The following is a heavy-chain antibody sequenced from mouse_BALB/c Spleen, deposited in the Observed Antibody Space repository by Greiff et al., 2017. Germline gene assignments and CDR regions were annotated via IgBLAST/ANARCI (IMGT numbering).Heavy chain of an antibody. D-gene: IGHD3-3*01. CDR3: ARDGAGRYWYFDV. CDR2: INSNGGST. J-gene: IGHJ1*01. Sequence: EVKLVESGGGLVQPGGSLKLSCAASGFTFSSYSMSWVRQTPDKRLELVATINSNGGSTYYPDSVKGRFTISRDNAKNTLYLQMSSLKSEDTAMYYCARDGAGRYWYFDVWGAGTTVTVSS. CDR1: GFTFSSYS. V-gene: IGHV5-6-3*01.